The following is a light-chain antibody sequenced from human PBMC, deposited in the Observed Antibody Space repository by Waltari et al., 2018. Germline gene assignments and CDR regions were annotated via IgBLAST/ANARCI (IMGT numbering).Light chain of an antibody. CDR1: QSVSSIA. J-gene: IGKJ4*01. Sequence: EIVLTQSPGTLSLSPGERATLSCRASQSVSSIALTWYQQKRGQSPRLLIYGVSTRAAGIPDRFSGSGSGTDFTLTISSLEPEDFAVYYCQQYDGTVVTFGGGTK. CDR2: GVS. CDR3: QQYDGTVVT. V-gene: IGKV3-20*01.